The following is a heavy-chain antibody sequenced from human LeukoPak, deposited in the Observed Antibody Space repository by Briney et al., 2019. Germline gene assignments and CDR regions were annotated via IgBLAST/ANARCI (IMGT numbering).Heavy chain of an antibody. D-gene: IGHD5-24*01. CDR2: ISAYNGNT. Sequence: ASVKVSCKASGYTFTSYGISWVRQAPGQGLEWMGWISAYNGNTNYAQKLQGRVTMTTDTSTSTAYMELRSLRSDDTAVYYCARVRRWLQLDYFDYWGQGTLVTVSS. J-gene: IGHJ4*02. CDR3: ARVRRWLQLDYFDY. CDR1: GYTFTSYG. V-gene: IGHV1-18*01.